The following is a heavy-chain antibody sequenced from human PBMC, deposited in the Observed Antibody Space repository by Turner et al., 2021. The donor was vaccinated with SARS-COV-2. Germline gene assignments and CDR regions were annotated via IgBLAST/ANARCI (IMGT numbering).Heavy chain of an antibody. D-gene: IGHD3-10*01. CDR3: AKDMVRGVIYYYYGMDV. CDR1: GFTFDDYA. J-gene: IGHJ6*02. V-gene: IGHV3-9*01. CDR2: ISWSSAGI. Sequence: EVQLVESGGGLVQPGRSLRLSCAASGFTFDDYAMHWVRQAPGKGLEWVSVISWSSAGIGYADSVKGRFTNSRDNAKNSLYLQMNSLRAEDTALYYCAKDMVRGVIYYYYGMDVWGQGTTVTVSS.